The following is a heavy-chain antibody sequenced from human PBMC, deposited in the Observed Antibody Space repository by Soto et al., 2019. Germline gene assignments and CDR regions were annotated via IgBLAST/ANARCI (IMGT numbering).Heavy chain of an antibody. J-gene: IGHJ4*02. Sequence: EVQLVESGGGLIQPGGSLRLSCAASGFTVSSNYMSWVRQAPGKGLEWVSVIYSGGSTYYADSVKGRFTISRDNSKNTLYLQMNSLRAEDTAVYYCARGPYYYDSSGPGGGFDYWGQGTLVTVSS. CDR3: ARGPYYYDSSGPGGGFDY. V-gene: IGHV3-53*01. D-gene: IGHD3-22*01. CDR1: GFTVSSNY. CDR2: IYSGGST.